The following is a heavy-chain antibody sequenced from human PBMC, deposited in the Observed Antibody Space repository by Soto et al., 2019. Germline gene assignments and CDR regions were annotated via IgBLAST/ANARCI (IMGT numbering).Heavy chain of an antibody. V-gene: IGHV3-53*01. Sequence: PGGSLRLSCAASGFTVSSNYMSWVRQAPGKGLEWVSVIYSGGSTYYADSVKGRFTISRDNAKNTLYLQMNSLRAEDTAVYYCARDQGYCSSDSCYVAGYWGQGTLVTVSS. CDR1: GFTVSSNY. J-gene: IGHJ4*02. D-gene: IGHD2-15*01. CDR3: ARDQGYCSSDSCYVAGY. CDR2: IYSGGST.